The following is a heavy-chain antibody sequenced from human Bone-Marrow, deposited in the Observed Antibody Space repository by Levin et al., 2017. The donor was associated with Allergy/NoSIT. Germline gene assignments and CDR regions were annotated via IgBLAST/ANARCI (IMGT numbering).Heavy chain of an antibody. Sequence: PSETLSLTCTVSGGSLGNLYWGWVRQPPGKALEWIGFVYYGGHASYNPSLKSRATLFIDTSKNEFSLILTSMTAADTAIYYCARRAFLQGVLDRWGHGALVSVSS. CDR2: VYYGGHA. V-gene: IGHV4-59*11. CDR3: ARRAFLQGVLDR. D-gene: IGHD2/OR15-2a*01. CDR1: GGSLGNLY. J-gene: IGHJ5*02.